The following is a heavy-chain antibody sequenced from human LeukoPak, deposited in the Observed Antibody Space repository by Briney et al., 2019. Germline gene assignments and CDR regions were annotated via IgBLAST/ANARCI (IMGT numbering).Heavy chain of an antibody. J-gene: IGHJ4*02. CDR2: ISSSSSYI. CDR3: AREGVIAVAGLDY. V-gene: IGHV3-21*01. D-gene: IGHD6-19*01. CDR1: GFTFDDYT. Sequence: GGSLRLSCAASGFTFDDYTMHWVRQAPGKGLEWVSSISSSSSYIYYADSVKGRFTISRDNAKNSLYLQMNSLRAEDTAVYYCAREGVIAVAGLDYWGQGTLVTVSS.